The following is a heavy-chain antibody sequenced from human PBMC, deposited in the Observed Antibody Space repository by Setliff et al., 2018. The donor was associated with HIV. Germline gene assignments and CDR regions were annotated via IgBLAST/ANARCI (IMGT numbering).Heavy chain of an antibody. CDR3: ARRATAAIVVGDPFDF. Sequence: SETLSLTCTVSGYSINSGYFWGWIRQPPGKGLEWIGSFYETGYTYYNPSLKSRVTISVDKSKNLFSLKLSSVTAADTAVYYCARRATAAIVVGDPFDFWGQGTMVTVSS. CDR1: GYSINSGYF. CDR2: FYETGYT. J-gene: IGHJ3*01. V-gene: IGHV4-38-2*02. D-gene: IGHD2-15*01.